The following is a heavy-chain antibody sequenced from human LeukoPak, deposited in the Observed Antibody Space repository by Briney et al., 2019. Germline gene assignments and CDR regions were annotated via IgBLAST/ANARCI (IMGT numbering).Heavy chain of an antibody. Sequence: SETLSLTCAVSGGSISSSNWWSWVRQPPGKGLEWIGEIYHSGSTNYNPSLKSRVTISVDKSKNQFSLKLSSVTAADTAVYYCARVSTVTTYYFDYWGQGTLVTVSS. J-gene: IGHJ4*02. D-gene: IGHD4-17*01. V-gene: IGHV4-4*02. CDR1: GGSISSSNW. CDR3: ARVSTVTTYYFDY. CDR2: IYHSGST.